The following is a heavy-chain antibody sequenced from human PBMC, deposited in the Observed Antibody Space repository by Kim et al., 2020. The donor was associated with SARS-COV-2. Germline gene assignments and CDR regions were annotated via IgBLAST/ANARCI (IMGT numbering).Heavy chain of an antibody. CDR3: TTDPGRAIAAAGEFYP. D-gene: IGHD6-13*01. CDR2: IKSKTDGGTT. Sequence: GGSLRLSCAASGFTFSNAWMSWVRQAPGKGLEWVGRIKSKTDGGTTDYAAPVKGRFTISRDDSKNTLYLQMNSLKTEDTAVYYCTTDPGRAIAAAGEFYPWGQGTLVTVSS. V-gene: IGHV3-15*01. CDR1: GFTFSNAW. J-gene: IGHJ5*02.